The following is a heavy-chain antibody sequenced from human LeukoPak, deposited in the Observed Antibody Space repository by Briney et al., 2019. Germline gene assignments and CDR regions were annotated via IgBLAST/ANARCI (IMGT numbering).Heavy chain of an antibody. Sequence: PGGSLRLSCAASGFTFSSYVMNWVRQAPGKGLEWVSVISSSGGSTYYSDSVKGRFIISRDNSQNTLHLQMNSLRAEDTAVYYCAKAGIAVPATPEYWGQGTLVTVSS. CDR3: AKAGIAVPATPEY. D-gene: IGHD6-19*01. CDR2: ISSSGGST. J-gene: IGHJ4*02. CDR1: GFTFSSYV. V-gene: IGHV3-23*01.